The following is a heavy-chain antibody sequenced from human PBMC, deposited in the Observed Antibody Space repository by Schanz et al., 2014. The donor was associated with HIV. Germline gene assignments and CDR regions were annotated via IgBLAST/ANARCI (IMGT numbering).Heavy chain of an antibody. D-gene: IGHD3-10*01. CDR3: ARVFGRTYGLPEY. CDR2: ISVNGATR. J-gene: IGHJ4*02. Sequence: VRLGGSGGGFVKPGGALRLSCAASGFTFTDNYMSWVRPAPGKGPEWLSYISVNGATREYADSVKGRFTISRDNARTSLYLQMNSLRAEDTAVYYCARVFGRTYGLPEYWGQGTLVTVSS. CDR1: GFTFTDNY. V-gene: IGHV3-11*01.